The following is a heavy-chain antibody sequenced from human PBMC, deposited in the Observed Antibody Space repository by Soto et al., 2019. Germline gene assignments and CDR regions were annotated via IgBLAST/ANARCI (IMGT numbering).Heavy chain of an antibody. CDR2: IYYMSKWFH. CDR1: GYSVSSNGAC. V-gene: IGHV6-1*01. CDR3: ARVHCSAGTCLDGLDF. Sequence: PSHTLSLTCVISGYSVSSNGACWNWIRQSPSRGLQWLGRIYYMSKWFHDYAASVESRMAINPDTSRNQFSLQLNYVTPEDTAVYYCARVHCSAGTCLDGLDFWGQGTTVTVSS. J-gene: IGHJ6*02. D-gene: IGHD2-15*01.